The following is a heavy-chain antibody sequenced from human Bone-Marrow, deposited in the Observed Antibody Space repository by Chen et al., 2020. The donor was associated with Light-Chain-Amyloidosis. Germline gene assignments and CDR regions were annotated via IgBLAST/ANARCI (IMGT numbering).Heavy chain of an antibody. D-gene: IGHD2-15*01. V-gene: IGHV3-23*01. Sequence: EVQPLESGGGLVQPGGSLRLSCAASGFTFSSYAMSWVRQAPGKGLEWVSAISGSGGSTYYADSVKGRFTISRDNSKNTLYLQMNSLRAEDTAVYYCAKVRSFSGGSSDYFDYWGQGTLVTVSS. CDR3: AKVRSFSGGSSDYFDY. CDR2: ISGSGGST. CDR1: GFTFSSYA. J-gene: IGHJ4*02.